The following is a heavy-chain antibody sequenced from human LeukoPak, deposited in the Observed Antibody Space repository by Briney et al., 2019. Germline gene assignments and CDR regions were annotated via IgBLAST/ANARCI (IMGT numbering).Heavy chain of an antibody. V-gene: IGHV3-48*03. J-gene: IGHJ4*02. Sequence: GGSLRLSCAASGFTFSSYEMNWVRQAPGKGLEWVSYISSSGSTIYYADSVKGRFTISRDNAKNSLYLQMNSLRAEDTAVYYCALAGYSSSWSPNFDCWGQGTLVTVSS. CDR3: ALAGYSSSWSPNFDC. CDR2: ISSSGSTI. D-gene: IGHD6-13*01. CDR1: GFTFSSYE.